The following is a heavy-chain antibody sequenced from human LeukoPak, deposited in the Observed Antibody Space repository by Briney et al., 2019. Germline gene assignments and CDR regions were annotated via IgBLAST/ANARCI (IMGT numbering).Heavy chain of an antibody. D-gene: IGHD3-10*01. CDR3: AKAPGPYGSGSYFDY. Sequence: GGSLRLSCAASGFTFSSYGMHWVRQAPGKGLEWVAVISYDGSNKYYADSVKGRFTISRDNSKNTLYLQMNSLRAEDTAVYYCAKAPGPYGSGSYFDYWGQGTLVTVSS. V-gene: IGHV3-30*18. CDR2: ISYDGSNK. CDR1: GFTFSSYG. J-gene: IGHJ4*02.